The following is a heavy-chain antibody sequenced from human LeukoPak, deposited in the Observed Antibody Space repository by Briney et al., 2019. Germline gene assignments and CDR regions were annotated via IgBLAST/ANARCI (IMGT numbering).Heavy chain of an antibody. J-gene: IGHJ3*02. CDR3: ARTAQFGVVEDAFDI. V-gene: IGHV1-2*02. CDR2: INPNSGAT. Sequence: ASVKVSCKASGYTLTDYYLHWVRQAPGQGLKWMGWINPNSGATHYAQSFQARVTMTRDTSISTAYMELSRLRSDDTAVYYCARTAQFGVVEDAFDIWGQGTMVTVSS. D-gene: IGHD3-3*01. CDR1: GYTLTDYY.